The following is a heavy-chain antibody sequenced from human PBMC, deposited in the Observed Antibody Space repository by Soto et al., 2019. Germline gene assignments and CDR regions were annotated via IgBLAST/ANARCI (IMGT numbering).Heavy chain of an antibody. CDR2: IIPIFGTA. CDR1: GGTFSSYA. Sequence: SVKVSCKASGGTFSSYAISWVRQAPGQGLEWMGGIIPIFGTANYAQKIQGRVTITADESTSTAYMELSSLRSEDTAVYYCARDPIAAAGTLYYYYGMDVWGQGTTVTVSS. J-gene: IGHJ6*02. CDR3: ARDPIAAAGTLYYYYGMDV. V-gene: IGHV1-69*13. D-gene: IGHD6-13*01.